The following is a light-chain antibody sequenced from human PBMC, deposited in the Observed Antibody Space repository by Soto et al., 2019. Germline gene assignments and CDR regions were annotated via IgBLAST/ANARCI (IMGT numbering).Light chain of an antibody. Sequence: QSVLTQPASVSGSPGQSIAISCTGTSSDVGAYNYVSWYQQHPGKAPKLMIYDVSNRPSGVSNRFSGSKSGNTASLTISGLQAEDVANYCCNTYTTSTTYVFGTGTKVTVL. V-gene: IGLV2-14*03. CDR1: SSDVGAYNY. CDR3: NTYTTSTTYV. J-gene: IGLJ1*01. CDR2: DVS.